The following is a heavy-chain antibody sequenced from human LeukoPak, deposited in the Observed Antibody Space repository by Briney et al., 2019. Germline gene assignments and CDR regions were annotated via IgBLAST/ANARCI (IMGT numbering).Heavy chain of an antibody. CDR1: GFTFSSYS. CDR2: ISSSSSYI. Sequence: GGSLRLSCAASGFTFSSYSMNWVRQAPGKGLEWVSSISSSSSYIYYADSVKGRFTISRDNAKNSLYLQMNSLRVEDTAVYYCARLYGTGQTKRFDHWGQGSLVTVSS. V-gene: IGHV3-21*01. J-gene: IGHJ4*02. D-gene: IGHD3-10*01. CDR3: ARLYGTGQTKRFDH.